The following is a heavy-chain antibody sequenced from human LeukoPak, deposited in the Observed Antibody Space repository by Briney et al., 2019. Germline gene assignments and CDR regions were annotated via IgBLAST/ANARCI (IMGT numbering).Heavy chain of an antibody. CDR1: GYSISSGYY. J-gene: IGHJ5*02. Sequence: PSETLSLTCAVSGYSISSGYYWGWIRQPPGKGLEWIGSIYHSGSTCYNPSLKSRVTISVDTSKNQFSLKLSSVTAADTAVYYCAMEVVPAAMWSLHWFDPWGQGTLVTVSS. CDR3: AMEVVPAAMWSLHWFDP. V-gene: IGHV4-38-2*01. CDR2: IYHSGST. D-gene: IGHD2-2*01.